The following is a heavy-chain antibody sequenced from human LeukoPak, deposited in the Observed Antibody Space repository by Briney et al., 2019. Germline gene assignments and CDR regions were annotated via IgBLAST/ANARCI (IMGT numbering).Heavy chain of an antibody. D-gene: IGHD3-10*01. V-gene: IGHV3-30*02. Sequence: PGGSLRLSCAASGFTFSSFGMHWVRQAPGKGLEWVAFIRYDGSNKYYADSVKGRFTISRDNSKNTLYLQMNSLRAEDTAVYYGAKDLFYGSWSYPWWFDPWGQGTLVTVSS. J-gene: IGHJ5*02. CDR3: AKDLFYGSWSYPWWFDP. CDR2: IRYDGSNK. CDR1: GFTFSSFG.